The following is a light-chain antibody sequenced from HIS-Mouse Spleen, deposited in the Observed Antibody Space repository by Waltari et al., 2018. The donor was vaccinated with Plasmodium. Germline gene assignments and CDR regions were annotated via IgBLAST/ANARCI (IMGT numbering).Light chain of an antibody. J-gene: IGLJ2*01. CDR1: SSAVGGYNF. V-gene: IGLV2-8*01. CDR2: EVS. CDR3: SSYAGSNNLV. Sequence: QSALTQPPSASGSPGQSVTISCTGTSSAVGGYNFVSWYQQHPGKPPKLIIYEVSKRPSGVPDRFSGSKSGNTASLTVSGLQAEDEADYYCSSYAGSNNLVFGGGTKLTVL.